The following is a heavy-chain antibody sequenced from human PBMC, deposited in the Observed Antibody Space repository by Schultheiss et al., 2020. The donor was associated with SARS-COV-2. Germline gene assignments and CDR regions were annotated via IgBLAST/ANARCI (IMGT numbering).Heavy chain of an antibody. CDR2: ISGSGGST. CDR3: ANPPYGDLSDY. D-gene: IGHD4-17*01. Sequence: GGSLRLSCAASGFTFSSYAMSWVRQAPGKGLEWVSAISGSGGSTYYADSVKGRFTISRDNAKNMLYLQMNSLRAEDTAVYYCANPPYGDLSDYWGQGTLVTVSS. CDR1: GFTFSSYA. J-gene: IGHJ4*02. V-gene: IGHV3-23*01.